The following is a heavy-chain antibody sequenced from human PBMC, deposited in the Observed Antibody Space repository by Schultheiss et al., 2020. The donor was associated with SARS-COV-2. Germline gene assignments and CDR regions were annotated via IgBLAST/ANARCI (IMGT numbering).Heavy chain of an antibody. Sequence: GGSLRLSCAASGFTFSSYAMSWVRQAPGKGLEWVSAISGSGGSTYYADSVKGRFTISRDNAKNSLYLQMNSLRDEDTAVYYCAKSGMITFGGVMGYWGQGTLVTVSS. CDR2: ISGSGGST. V-gene: IGHV3-23*01. J-gene: IGHJ4*02. D-gene: IGHD3-16*01. CDR3: AKSGMITFGGVMGY. CDR1: GFTFSSYA.